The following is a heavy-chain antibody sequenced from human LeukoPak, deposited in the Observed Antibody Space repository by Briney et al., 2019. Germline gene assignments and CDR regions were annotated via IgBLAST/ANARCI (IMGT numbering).Heavy chain of an antibody. J-gene: IGHJ4*02. CDR3: ARDTGGFDY. V-gene: IGHV3-7*01. Sequence: GGSLRLSCAASGLTFSSYWMSWVRQAPGKGLEWVANIKQDGSEKYYVDSVKGRFTISRDNAKNSLYLQMNSLRAEDTAVYYCARDTGGFDYWGQGTLVTVSS. CDR2: IKQDGSEK. CDR1: GLTFSSYW. D-gene: IGHD3-16*01.